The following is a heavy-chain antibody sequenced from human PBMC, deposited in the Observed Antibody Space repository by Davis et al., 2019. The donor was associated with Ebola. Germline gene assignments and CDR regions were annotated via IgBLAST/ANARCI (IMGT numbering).Heavy chain of an antibody. CDR3: TLLGYPYDF. J-gene: IGHJ4*02. D-gene: IGHD3/OR15-3a*01. Sequence: PGGSLRLSCETSGFTFSNYDMHWVRQAPGKGLEWVALISNDGGRKDYADSVKGRFTISRDNSKNTLYLQMNSLRAEDTALYYCTLLGYPYDFWGQGTLVTVSS. CDR1: GFTFSNYD. V-gene: IGHV3-30*03. CDR2: ISNDGGRK.